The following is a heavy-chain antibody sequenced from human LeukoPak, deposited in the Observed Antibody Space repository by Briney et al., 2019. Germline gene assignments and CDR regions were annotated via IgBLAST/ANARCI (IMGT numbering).Heavy chain of an antibody. CDR2: ISAYNGNT. Sequence: ASVKVSCKASGYTFTSYGISWVRQAPGQGLEWMGWISAYNGNTNYAQKLQGRVTMTTDTSTSTAYMELRSLRSDDTAVYYCARDPEAFYYYYGMDVWGQGTTVTVSS. CDR3: ARDPEAFYYYYGMDV. V-gene: IGHV1-18*01. J-gene: IGHJ6*02. CDR1: GYTFTSYG.